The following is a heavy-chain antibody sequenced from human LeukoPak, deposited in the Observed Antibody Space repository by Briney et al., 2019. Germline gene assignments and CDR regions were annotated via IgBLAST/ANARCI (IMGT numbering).Heavy chain of an antibody. CDR1: GYSLTALY. V-gene: IGHV1-2*02. D-gene: IGHD3-10*01. CDR3: GRDGEGGTVGYYRGGIDD. J-gene: IGHJ4*02. CDR2: IHPRSGET. Sequence: GASVKVSCKASGYSLTALYIHWVRQAPGQVLEWMGWIHPRSGETIYAYKFRGRVTMTRDTSADTTYMDMGRLGAEDVDDYYCGRDGEGGTVGYYRGGIDDWGQGTLVTVSS.